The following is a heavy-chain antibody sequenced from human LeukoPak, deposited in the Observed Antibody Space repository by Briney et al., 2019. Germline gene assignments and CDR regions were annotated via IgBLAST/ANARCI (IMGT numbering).Heavy chain of an antibody. D-gene: IGHD1-1*01. Sequence: GASVKVSCKVSGYTFTELSMHWVRQAPGKGLEWMGGFDPEGGKTIYAQKFQGRVTMTEDTSTDTAYMELGSLTSEDTAVYYCATDRTGTLRVWWGQGTLVTVSS. V-gene: IGHV1-24*01. CDR1: GYTFTELS. CDR3: ATDRTGTLRVW. CDR2: FDPEGGKT. J-gene: IGHJ4*02.